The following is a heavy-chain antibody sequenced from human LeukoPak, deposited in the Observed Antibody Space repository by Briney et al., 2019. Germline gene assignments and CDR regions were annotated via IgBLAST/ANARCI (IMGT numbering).Heavy chain of an antibody. CDR2: ISSSSSFI. J-gene: IGHJ4*02. V-gene: IGHV3-21*01. CDR1: GFTFSSYS. D-gene: IGHD6-13*01. Sequence: GGSLRLSCAASGFTFSSYSMNWVRQAPGKGLEWVSSISSSSSFIYYADSVKGRFTISRDNAKNSLYLQMNSLRAEDTAVYYCARDSAIAAAGGYFDYWGQGTLVTVSS. CDR3: ARDSAIAAAGGYFDY.